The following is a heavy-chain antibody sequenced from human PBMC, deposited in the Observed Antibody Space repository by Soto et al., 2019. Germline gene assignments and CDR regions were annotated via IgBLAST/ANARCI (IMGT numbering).Heavy chain of an antibody. Sequence: GASVKVSCKASGYTFTSYDINWVRQATGQGLEWMGWMNPNSGNTGYAQKFQGRVTTTRNTSISTAYMELSSLRSEDTAVYYCARVPVRNTMTRSHWNKNAFDIWGQGTMVTVSS. CDR3: ARVPVRNTMTRSHWNKNAFDI. V-gene: IGHV1-8*01. CDR2: MNPNSGNT. CDR1: GYTFTSYD. J-gene: IGHJ3*02. D-gene: IGHD3-22*01.